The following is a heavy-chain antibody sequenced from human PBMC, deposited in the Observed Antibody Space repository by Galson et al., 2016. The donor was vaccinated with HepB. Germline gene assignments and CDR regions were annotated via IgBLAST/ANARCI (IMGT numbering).Heavy chain of an antibody. Sequence: ETLSLTCTVSGDSISNVGRHWGWFRQSPGMGLEYIGSIHSSGTSYYNPSLTSRVTVSADTSRNQFFLSLTSVTAADTAIYYCVRLGTAAAVANRRGNIYWSQGTRVTVSS. D-gene: IGHD6-25*01. CDR1: GDSISNVGRH. J-gene: IGHJ4*02. V-gene: IGHV4-39*01. CDR3: VRLGTAAAVANRRGNIY. CDR2: IHSSGTS.